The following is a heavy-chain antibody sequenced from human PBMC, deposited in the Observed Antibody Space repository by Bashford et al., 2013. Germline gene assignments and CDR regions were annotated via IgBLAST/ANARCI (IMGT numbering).Heavy chain of an antibody. J-gene: IGHJ4*02. Sequence: TLSLTCTVSRGSMSSNIWWSWVRQPPGKGLEWIGEISHSEATNYNPSLNGRLTLSLDKSKKQISLHLTSVTAADTAFYYCSRLHRSGAIDSWGQGTLVTVSS. V-gene: IGHV4-4*02. CDR3: SRLHRSGAIDS. CDR2: ISHSEAT. CDR1: RGSMSSNIW. D-gene: IGHD2-8*02.